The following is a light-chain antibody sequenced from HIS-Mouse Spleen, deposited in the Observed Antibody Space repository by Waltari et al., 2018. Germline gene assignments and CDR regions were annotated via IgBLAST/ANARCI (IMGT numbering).Light chain of an antibody. J-gene: IGLJ2*01. V-gene: IGLV2-14*03. Sequence: ALTQPASVSGSPGQSITISCTGTSRDVGGYNYVSWYQQHPGKAPKLMIYDVSNRPSGVSNRFSGSKSGNTASLTISGLQAEDEADYYCSSYTSSSFNVVFGGGTKLTVL. CDR2: DVS. CDR1: SRDVGGYNY. CDR3: SSYTSSSFNVV.